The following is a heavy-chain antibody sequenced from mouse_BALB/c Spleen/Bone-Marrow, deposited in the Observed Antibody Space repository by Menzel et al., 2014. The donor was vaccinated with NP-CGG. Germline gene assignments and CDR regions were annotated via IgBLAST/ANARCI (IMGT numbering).Heavy chain of an antibody. CDR2: ISYSGST. D-gene: IGHD1-1*02. CDR1: GDSITSGY. J-gene: IGHJ2*01. Sequence: EVQVVESGPSLVKPSQTLSLTCSVTGDSITSGYWNWIRKFPGNKLEYMGHISYSGSTYFNPSLKSRISITRDTSKNQYYLQLNSVTTEDTATYYCARLGGYGPYFDYWGQGTTLTVSS. CDR3: ARLGGYGPYFDY. V-gene: IGHV3-8*02.